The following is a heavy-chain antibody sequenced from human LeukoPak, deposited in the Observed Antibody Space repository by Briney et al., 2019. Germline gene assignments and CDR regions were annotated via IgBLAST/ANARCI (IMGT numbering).Heavy chain of an antibody. CDR2: ISRSSTTI. V-gene: IGHV3-48*01. J-gene: IGHJ4*02. CDR1: GFTFTYNG. CDR3: ANFYLAAAGLDY. D-gene: IGHD6-13*01. Sequence: GGSLRLSCAASGFTFTYNGMNWVRQAPGKGLEWVSFISRSSTTIYYADSVKGRFTISRDNAKNSLYLLMNRLRAEDTAVYYCANFYLAAAGLDYWGQGTLVTVSS.